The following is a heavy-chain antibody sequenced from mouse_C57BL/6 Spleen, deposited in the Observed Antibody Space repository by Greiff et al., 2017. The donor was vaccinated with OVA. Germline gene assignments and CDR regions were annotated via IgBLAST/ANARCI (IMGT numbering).Heavy chain of an antibody. V-gene: IGHV3-6*01. CDR3: ARERFAY. Sequence: EVKLMESGPGLVKPSQSLSLTCSVTGYSITSGYYWNWIRQFPGNKLEWMGYISYDGSNNYNPSLKNRISITRDTSKNQFFLKLNSVTTEDTATYYCARERFAYWGQGTLVTVSA. CDR2: ISYDGSN. J-gene: IGHJ3*01. CDR1: GYSITSGYY.